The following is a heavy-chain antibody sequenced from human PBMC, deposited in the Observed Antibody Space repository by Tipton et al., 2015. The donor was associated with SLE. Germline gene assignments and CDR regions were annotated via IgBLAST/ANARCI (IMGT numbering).Heavy chain of an antibody. CDR2: ISSSGTAI. V-gene: IGHV3-48*03. J-gene: IGHJ4*02. CDR3: ARLPSDIVVVVVDD. Sequence: SLRLSCAASGFSFDRYEMNWVRQAPGKGLEWVSSISSSGTAIYYADSVRGRFTISRDNAKNSLYLQMNSLRVEDTALYYCARLPSDIVVVVVDDWGQGTLVTVSS. D-gene: IGHD2-15*01. CDR1: GFSFDRYE.